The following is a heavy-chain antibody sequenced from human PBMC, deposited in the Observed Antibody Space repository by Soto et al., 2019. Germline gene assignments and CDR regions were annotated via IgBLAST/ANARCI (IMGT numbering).Heavy chain of an antibody. CDR1: GRSISTTSW. CDR2: ISHSGNT. J-gene: IGHJ4*02. V-gene: IGHV4-4*02. D-gene: IGHD1-26*01. CDR3: ARGGSYYAVLDY. Sequence: SETLSLTCAVSGRSISTTSWWSWVRQPPGKGLEWIGEISHSGNTNYNPSLKSRVTISVDNSKNQFSLKLSSVTAADTAVYYCARGGSYYAVLDYWGRGTLVT.